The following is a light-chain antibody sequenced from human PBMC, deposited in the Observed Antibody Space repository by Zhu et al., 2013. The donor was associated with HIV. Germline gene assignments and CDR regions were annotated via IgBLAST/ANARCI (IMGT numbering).Light chain of an antibody. Sequence: EIVLTQSPGTLSLFPGERATLSCRASQSFSSSYLAWYQQKPGQAPRLLIYGASSRATGIPDRFSGSGSGTDFTLTISRLEPEDSAVYYCQQYGNSPGYTFGPGPSWRSN. J-gene: IGKJ2*01. V-gene: IGKV3-20*01. CDR3: QQYGNSPGYT. CDR1: QSFSSSY. CDR2: GAS.